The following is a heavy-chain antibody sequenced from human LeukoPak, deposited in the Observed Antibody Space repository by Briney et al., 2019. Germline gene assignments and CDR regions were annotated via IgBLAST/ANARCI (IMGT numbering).Heavy chain of an antibody. D-gene: IGHD1-14*01. CDR2: IAYDGSRA. Sequence: GGSLRLSCAGSGFTFGGYGMHWFRQTPGKGLEWVAVIAYDGSRAFYADSVKGRFTISTDNSKNTMSVQMDDLRAEDTAVYYCTRYNNNHFDYWGQGTLVTVSS. J-gene: IGHJ4*02. CDR3: TRYNNNHFDY. CDR1: GFTFGGYG. V-gene: IGHV3-33*01.